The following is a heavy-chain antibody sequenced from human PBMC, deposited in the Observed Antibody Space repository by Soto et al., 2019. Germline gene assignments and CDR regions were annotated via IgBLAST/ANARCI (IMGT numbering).Heavy chain of an antibody. Sequence: QVQLQQWGAGLLKPSETLSLTCAVYGGSFSGYYWNWIRQPPGKGLEWIGEINHSGSTNYNPSLKSRVTISADTSKNQFSLKLSSVTAADTAVYYCARGWGALFDYWGQGALVTVSS. J-gene: IGHJ4*02. CDR3: ARGWGALFDY. D-gene: IGHD7-27*01. V-gene: IGHV4-34*01. CDR2: INHSGST. CDR1: GGSFSGYY.